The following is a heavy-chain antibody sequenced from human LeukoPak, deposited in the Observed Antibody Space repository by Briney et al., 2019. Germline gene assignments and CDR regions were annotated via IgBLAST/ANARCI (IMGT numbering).Heavy chain of an antibody. CDR1: GYSFSNYW. V-gene: IGHV5-51*01. J-gene: IGHJ4*02. CDR2: IYPGDSDI. D-gene: IGHD3-10*01. Sequence: GESLKISCKGSGYSFSNYWIGWVRQMPGKGLEWMGIIYPGDSDIRYSPSFQGQVTISADKSISTAYLQWASLKASDTAIYFCARLLNYYGSGSFLGYWGQGTLVTVSS. CDR3: ARLLNYYGSGSFLGY.